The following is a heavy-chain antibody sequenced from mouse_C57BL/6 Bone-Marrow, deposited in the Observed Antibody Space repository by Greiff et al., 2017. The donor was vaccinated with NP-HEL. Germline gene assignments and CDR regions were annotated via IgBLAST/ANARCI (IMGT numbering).Heavy chain of an antibody. CDR1: GYTFTSYW. J-gene: IGHJ4*01. CDR2: INPSSGYT. Sequence: VQLQESGAELAKPGASVKLSCKASGYTFTSYWMHWVKQRPGQGLEWIGYINPSSGYTKYNQKFKDKATLTANKSSSTAYMQLSSLTYEDSAVYYCAGYYYGSPYAMDYWGQGTSVTVSS. CDR3: AGYYYGSPYAMDY. D-gene: IGHD1-1*01. V-gene: IGHV1-7*01.